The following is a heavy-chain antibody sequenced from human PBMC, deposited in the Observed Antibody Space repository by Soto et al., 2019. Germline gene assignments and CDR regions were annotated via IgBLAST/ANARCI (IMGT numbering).Heavy chain of an antibody. Sequence: SVKVSCKASGGTFSSYAISWVRQAPGQGLEWMGGIIPIFGTANYAQKFQGRVTITADKSTSTAYMELSSLRSEDTAVYYCARAGANCSGGSCYFDYWGQGTLVTVSS. CDR1: GGTFSSYA. V-gene: IGHV1-69*06. D-gene: IGHD2-15*01. CDR2: IIPIFGTA. J-gene: IGHJ4*02. CDR3: ARAGANCSGGSCYFDY.